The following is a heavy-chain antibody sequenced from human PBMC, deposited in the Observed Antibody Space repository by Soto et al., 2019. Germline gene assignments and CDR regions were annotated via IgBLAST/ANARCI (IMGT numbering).Heavy chain of an antibody. V-gene: IGHV3-30-3*01. CDR2: ISYDGSNQ. Sequence: QVQLVESGGGVVQPGRSLRLSCSASGFTFSDFEMYWIRQAPGKGLDWVSFISYDGSNQYYAGSVKGRFTISRDKSKNTLFLLMSSLRPEDTAVYFCARRTGTAPRFVFWGQGTLVTVSS. CDR3: ARRTGTAPRFVF. D-gene: IGHD1-7*01. CDR1: GFTFSDFE. J-gene: IGHJ4*02.